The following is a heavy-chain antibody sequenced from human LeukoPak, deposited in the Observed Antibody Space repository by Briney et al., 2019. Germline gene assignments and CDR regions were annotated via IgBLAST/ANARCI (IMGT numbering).Heavy chain of an antibody. CDR2: IYYSGRT. Sequence: SETLSLTCTVSGDSISSYYWSWVRQPPGKGRGWDGYIYYSGRTNYNPYRKSRVTISVDTSKNQFSLKLSSVTAADTAVYYCARGGLNYDFWSGRRYYYYYMDVWGKGTTVTVSS. CDR3: ARGGLNYDFWSGRRYYYYYMDV. CDR1: GDSISSYY. J-gene: IGHJ6*03. V-gene: IGHV4-59*01. D-gene: IGHD3-3*01.